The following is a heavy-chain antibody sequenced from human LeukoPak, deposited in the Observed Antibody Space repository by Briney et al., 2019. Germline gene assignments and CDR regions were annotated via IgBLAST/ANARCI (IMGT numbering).Heavy chain of an antibody. CDR2: LNSDGTTI. Sequence: GSLRLSCVASGFTFSGYWMHWVRQAPGMGLVWVSRLNSDGTTINYADSVKGRFTISRDNSKNTLYLQMNRLRVEDTAVYYCAKDSGSGWYQYGMDVWGQGTTVTVSS. V-gene: IGHV3-74*01. D-gene: IGHD6-19*01. J-gene: IGHJ6*02. CDR1: GFTFSGYW. CDR3: AKDSGSGWYQYGMDV.